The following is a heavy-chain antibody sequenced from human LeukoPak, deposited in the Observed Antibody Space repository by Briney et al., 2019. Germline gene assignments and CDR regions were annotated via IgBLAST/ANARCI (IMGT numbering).Heavy chain of an antibody. CDR3: AKGVPSTYYDFWSGYELHAFVI. CDR2: ISGSGGST. V-gene: IGHV3-23*01. CDR1: GFTFSSYA. D-gene: IGHD3-3*01. Sequence: PGGSLRLSCAASGFTFSSYAMSWVRQAPGKGLEWVSAISGSGGSTYYADSVKGRFTISRDNSKNTLYLQMNSLRAEDTAVYYCAKGVPSTYYDFWSGYELHAFVIWGQGTMVTVSS. J-gene: IGHJ3*02.